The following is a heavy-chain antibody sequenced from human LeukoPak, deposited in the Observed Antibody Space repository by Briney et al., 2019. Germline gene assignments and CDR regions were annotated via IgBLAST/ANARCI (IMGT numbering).Heavy chain of an antibody. V-gene: IGHV3-30*03. J-gene: IGHJ4*02. CDR3: VRVVTTGSGWYHFDN. CDR2: ISDDGRRK. CDR1: GFSFISYG. Sequence: GGSLRLSCAASGFSFISYGMHWVRQAPGKGLEWVGVISDDGRRKDYADSVKGRFTISRDNSKDTLYLQMNSLKTEDTAVYYCVRVVTTGSGWYHFDNWGLGTLVTVSS. D-gene: IGHD1-1*01.